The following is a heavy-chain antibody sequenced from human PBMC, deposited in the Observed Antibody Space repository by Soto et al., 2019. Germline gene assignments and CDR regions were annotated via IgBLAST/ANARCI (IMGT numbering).Heavy chain of an antibody. J-gene: IGHJ4*02. CDR3: AREVQVHTPAFVY. D-gene: IGHD3-10*01. V-gene: IGHV1-69*19. Sequence: QVQLVQSGAEMKKPGSSVKVSCQSSGGTFNTYAMNWVRQAPGQGPEWMGDISPMFGAANYAPKFHGRVTITADESTGTSYMQLSSLTSEDPALYFCAREVQVHTPAFVYWGQGTLVTVSS. CDR2: ISPMFGAA. CDR1: GGTFNTYA.